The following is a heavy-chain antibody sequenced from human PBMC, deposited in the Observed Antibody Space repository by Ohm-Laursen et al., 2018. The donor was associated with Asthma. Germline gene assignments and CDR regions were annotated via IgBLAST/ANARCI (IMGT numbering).Heavy chain of an antibody. J-gene: IGHJ2*01. D-gene: IGHD3-22*01. CDR3: AKDVHAYYYDSSGYLTGWYFDL. CDR1: GFTFSSYA. Sequence: SLRLSCAASGFTFSSYALSWVRQAPGKGLEWVSGISSSGGSTYYADSVKGRFTISRDNSKNTLYLQMNSLRAEDTAVYYCAKDVHAYYYDSSGYLTGWYFDLWGRGTLVTVSS. CDR2: ISSSGGST. V-gene: IGHV3-23*01.